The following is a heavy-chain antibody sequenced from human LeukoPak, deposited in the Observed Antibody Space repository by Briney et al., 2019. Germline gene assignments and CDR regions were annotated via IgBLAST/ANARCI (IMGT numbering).Heavy chain of an antibody. CDR2: ISAYNGNT. D-gene: IGHD6-13*01. CDR1: GYTFTSYG. J-gene: IGHJ6*02. Sequence: ASVKVSCKASGYTFTSYGIIWVRQAPGQGLEWMGWISAYNGNTNYAQKLQGRVTMTTDTSTSTAYMELRSLRSDDTAMYYCATCSSWFDYYYYGMDVWGQGTTVTVSS. CDR3: ATCSSWFDYYYYGMDV. V-gene: IGHV1-18*01.